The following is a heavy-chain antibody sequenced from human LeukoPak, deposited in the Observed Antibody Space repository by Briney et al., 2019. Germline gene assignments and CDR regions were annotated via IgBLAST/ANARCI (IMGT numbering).Heavy chain of an antibody. Sequence: ALVKVSCKASGYTFTGYYMHWVRQAPGQGLEWMGWINPNSGGTNYAQKFQGRVTMTRDTSISTAYMELSRLRSDDTAVYYCARGVSSARSITIFRLDTGYYYYMDVWGKGTTVTVSS. J-gene: IGHJ6*03. CDR3: ARGVSSARSITIFRLDTGYYYYMDV. D-gene: IGHD3-3*01. CDR2: INPNSGGT. V-gene: IGHV1-2*02. CDR1: GYTFTGYY.